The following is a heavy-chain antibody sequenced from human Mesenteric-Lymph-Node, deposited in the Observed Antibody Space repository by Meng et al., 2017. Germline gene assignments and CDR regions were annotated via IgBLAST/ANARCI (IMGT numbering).Heavy chain of an antibody. D-gene: IGHD2-8*01. Sequence: GESLKISCASSGFTFSSYWMHWVRQAPGKGLEWVSYISSSGSTIYYADSVKGRFTISRDNAKNSLYLQMNSLRAEDTAVYYCARGIDCTNGVCSYYYYYYGMDVWGQGTTVTVSS. CDR1: GFTFSSYW. CDR3: ARGIDCTNGVCSYYYYYYGMDV. CDR2: ISSSGSTI. V-gene: IGHV3-48*04. J-gene: IGHJ6*02.